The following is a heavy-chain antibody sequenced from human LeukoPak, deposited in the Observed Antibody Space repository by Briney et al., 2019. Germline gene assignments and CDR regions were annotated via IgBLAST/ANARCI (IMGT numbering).Heavy chain of an antibody. CDR2: ISWNSGSI. CDR3: ARETGYNYGSGFDP. CDR1: GFTFDDYA. D-gene: IGHD5-18*01. Sequence: GGSLRLSCAASGFTFDDYAMHWVRQAPGKGLEWVSGISWNSGSIGYADSVKGRFTISRDNAKDSLYLQMNSLRAEDTAVYYCARETGYNYGSGFDPWGQGTLVTVSS. J-gene: IGHJ5*02. V-gene: IGHV3-9*01.